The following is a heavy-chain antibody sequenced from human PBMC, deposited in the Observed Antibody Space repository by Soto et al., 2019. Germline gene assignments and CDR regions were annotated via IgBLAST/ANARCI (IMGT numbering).Heavy chain of an antibody. V-gene: IGHV4-59*01. CDR1: GGSISTYY. D-gene: IGHD4-17*01. J-gene: IGHJ6*02. Sequence: SETLSLTCTVSGGSISTYYWSWIRQPPGKGLEWIGHVYDSGSTNYNPPLKSRVTISVDTSKNQFSLKLRSVTAADTAVYYCAGTTVTTAVGEIYYYYYYGMDVWGQGTTVTVSS. CDR2: VYDSGST. CDR3: AGTTVTTAVGEIYYYYYYGMDV.